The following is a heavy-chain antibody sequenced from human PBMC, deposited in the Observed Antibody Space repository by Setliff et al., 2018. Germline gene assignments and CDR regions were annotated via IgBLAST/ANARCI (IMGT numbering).Heavy chain of an antibody. J-gene: IGHJ4*02. CDR1: GYMFNSYG. CDR3: ALSSLSICSGGNCHRTLGEEV. D-gene: IGHD2-15*01. V-gene: IGHV1-18*01. CDR2: ISSYNGHT. Sequence: GASVKVSCKTSGYMFNSYGLSWVRQAPGQGLDWMGWISSYNGHTNYAQKFQGRITMTTDTSTNTASMELRSLRSDDTAVYFCALSSLSICSGGNCHRTLGEEVWGQGTLVTVSS.